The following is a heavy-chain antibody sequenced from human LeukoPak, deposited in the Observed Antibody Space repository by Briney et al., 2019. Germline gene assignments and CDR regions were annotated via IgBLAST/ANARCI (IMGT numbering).Heavy chain of an antibody. D-gene: IGHD6-13*01. J-gene: IGHJ4*02. CDR3: ARASGSSSWYGYVFDY. CDR2: TYYRSKWYN. Sequence: SQTLSLTCAISGDSVSSNSAAWNWIRQSPSIGLEWLGRTYYRSKWYNDYAVSVKSRITINPDTSKNQFSLQLNSVTPEDTAVYYCARASGSSSWYGYVFDYWGQGTLVTVSS. CDR1: GDSVSSNSAA. V-gene: IGHV6-1*01.